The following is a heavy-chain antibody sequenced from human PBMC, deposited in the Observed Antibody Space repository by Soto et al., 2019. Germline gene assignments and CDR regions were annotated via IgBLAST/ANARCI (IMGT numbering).Heavy chain of an antibody. J-gene: IGHJ3*02. Sequence: GGSLRLSCAASGFTFSSYAMSWVRQAPGKGLEWVSAISVSGAGTYYADSVRGRFTISRDNSKNTLYLQMNGLRAEDTAVYYCARDYRLIVSTSIYGFDIWGQGTMVTVSS. D-gene: IGHD3-16*02. CDR1: GFTFSSYA. V-gene: IGHV3-23*01. CDR3: ARDYRLIVSTSIYGFDI. CDR2: ISVSGAGT.